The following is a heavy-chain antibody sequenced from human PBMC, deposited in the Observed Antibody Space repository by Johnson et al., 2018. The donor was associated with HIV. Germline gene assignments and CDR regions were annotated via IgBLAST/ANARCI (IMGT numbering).Heavy chain of an antibody. J-gene: IGHJ3*02. V-gene: IGHV3-30*18. CDR3: VKDRGRPGTPAAFHI. CDR1: GFTFSSYG. Sequence: VQLVESGGGVVQPGRSLRLSCAASGFTFSSYGMHWVRQAPDKGLEWVAAISYGGTNKYYIDSVQGRFTISRDNSKSTLYLQMNSLRVEDTAVYYCVKDRGRPGTPAAFHIWGQGTLVTVSS. D-gene: IGHD3-10*01. CDR2: ISYGGTNK.